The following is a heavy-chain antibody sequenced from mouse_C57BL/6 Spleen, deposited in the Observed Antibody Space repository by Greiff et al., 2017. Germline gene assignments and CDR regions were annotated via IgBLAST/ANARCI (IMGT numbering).Heavy chain of an antibody. Sequence: EVMLVESGGGLVQPGGSMKLSCAASGFTFSDAWMDWVRQSPEKGLEWVAEIRNKANNHATYYAESVKGRFTISRDDSKSSVYLQMNSLRAEDTGIYYCTGSGYVGAWFAYWGQGTLVTVSA. CDR3: TGSGYVGAWFAY. D-gene: IGHD3-2*02. J-gene: IGHJ3*01. CDR1: GFTFSDAW. CDR2: IRNKANNHAT. V-gene: IGHV6-6*01.